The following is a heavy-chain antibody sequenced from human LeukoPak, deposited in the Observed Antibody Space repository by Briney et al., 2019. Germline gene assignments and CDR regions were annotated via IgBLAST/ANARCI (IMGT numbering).Heavy chain of an antibody. J-gene: IGHJ4*02. Sequence: GGSLRLSCAASGFTFSLYSMNWVRQAPGKGLEWVSSISSSSTYIFYADSVKGRFTISRDNAKDSLYLQMNSLRAEDTAVYYCARDDGEHSYGHYWGQGTLVTVSS. V-gene: IGHV3-21*01. CDR3: ARDDGEHSYGHY. CDR2: ISSSSTYI. D-gene: IGHD5-18*01. CDR1: GFTFSLYS.